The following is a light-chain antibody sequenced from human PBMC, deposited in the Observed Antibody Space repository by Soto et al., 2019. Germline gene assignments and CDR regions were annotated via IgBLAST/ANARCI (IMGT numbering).Light chain of an antibody. CDR1: QSVSSNY. Sequence: EIVLTQSPGTLYLYPGDRATLSCRASQSVSSNYLAWYQQKPGQAPRLLIYGASSRATGIPDRFSGSGSGTDFTLTISRLEPEDFAVYYCQRYGTSLPLTFGGGTKVDIK. J-gene: IGKJ4*01. V-gene: IGKV3-20*01. CDR3: QRYGTSLPLT. CDR2: GAS.